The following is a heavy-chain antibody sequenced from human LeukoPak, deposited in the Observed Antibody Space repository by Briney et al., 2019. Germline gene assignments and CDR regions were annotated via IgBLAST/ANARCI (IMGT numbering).Heavy chain of an antibody. CDR1: GFTFSSYA. CDR3: AKVSWTVTTQTGLDY. V-gene: IGHV3-23*01. J-gene: IGHJ4*02. D-gene: IGHD4-17*01. CDR2: ISGSGGST. Sequence: PGGSLRLSCAASGFTFSSYAMSWVRQAPGKGLEWVSAISGSGGSTYYADSVKGRFTISRDNSKNTLYLQMNSLRAEDTAVYYRAKVSWTVTTQTGLDYWGQGTLATVSS.